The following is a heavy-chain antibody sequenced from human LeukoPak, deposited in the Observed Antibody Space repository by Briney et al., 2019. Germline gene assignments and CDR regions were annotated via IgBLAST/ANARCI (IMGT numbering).Heavy chain of an antibody. J-gene: IGHJ4*02. CDR1: GFSFSSYN. Sequence: GGSLTLSCAASGFSFSSYNMNGVRQAPAKGREWVSYISSSSSIIYYGDSVQGRFTISRDNAKNSLYLQMNCVRAVDTALYYCARGGYYYDSSGYYYPVYWGQGTLVTVSS. V-gene: IGHV3-48*04. CDR3: ARGGYYYDSSGYYYPVY. CDR2: ISSSSSII. D-gene: IGHD3-22*01.